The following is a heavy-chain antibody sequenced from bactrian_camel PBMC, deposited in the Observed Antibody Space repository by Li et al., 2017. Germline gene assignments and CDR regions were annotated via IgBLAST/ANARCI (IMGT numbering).Heavy chain of an antibody. V-gene: IGHV3S53*01. CDR1: GYTSGNTYSTNC. D-gene: IGHD1*01. J-gene: IGHJ4*01. CDR2: IDSDGST. Sequence: QVQLVESGGGSVQPGGSLRLSCAASGYTSGNTYSTNCMGWFRQFPGKEREGVAAIDSDGSTSYTDSVKGRFTASHDNARNTLYLQMNNLQPEDTAMYYCAASLWPRCLSGEAYYSYWGQGTQVTVS. CDR3: AASLWPRCLSGEAYYSY.